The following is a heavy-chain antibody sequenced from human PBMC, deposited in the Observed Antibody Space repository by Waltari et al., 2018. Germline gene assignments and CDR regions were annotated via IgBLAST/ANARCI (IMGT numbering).Heavy chain of an antibody. CDR2: IYTSGST. CDR1: GGSISSGSYY. Sequence: QVQLQESGPGLVKPSQTLSLTCTVSGGSISSGSYYWSWIRQPAGKGLEWIGYIYTSGSTNYNPSLKSRVTTSVDTSKNQFSLKLSSVTAADTAVYYCARRKGDTGSLDYWGQGTLVTVSS. D-gene: IGHD1-1*01. J-gene: IGHJ4*02. V-gene: IGHV4-61*09. CDR3: ARRKGDTGSLDY.